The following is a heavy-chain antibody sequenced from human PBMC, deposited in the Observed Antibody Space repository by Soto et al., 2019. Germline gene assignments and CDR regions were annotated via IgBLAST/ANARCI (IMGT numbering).Heavy chain of an antibody. CDR3: ARDYRTSAGRHFDY. J-gene: IGHJ4*02. Sequence: PSETLSLTCTVSGASLSRGTDSWSWIRQAPGKVPEWIGFIYNSGDTYYNPSLKSRLTLSVDRSRNQFSVKLTSVTAADTAVYFCARDYRTSAGRHFDYWGQGILVTVSS. D-gene: IGHD3-16*02. V-gene: IGHV4-30-2*01. CDR2: IYNSGDT. CDR1: GASLSRGTDS.